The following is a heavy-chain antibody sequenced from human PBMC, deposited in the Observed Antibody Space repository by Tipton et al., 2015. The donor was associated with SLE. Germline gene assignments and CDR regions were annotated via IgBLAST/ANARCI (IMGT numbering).Heavy chain of an antibody. CDR2: TYTSGST. CDR1: GGSISSGSYY. Sequence: LRLSCTVSGGSISSGSYYWSWIRQPAGKGLEWIGGTYTSGSTNYNPSLKSRVTISVDTSKNQFSLKLSSVTAADTAVYYCARGVRIAVVKGWYFDLWGRGTLVTVSS. V-gene: IGHV4-61*02. D-gene: IGHD6-19*01. CDR3: ARGVRIAVVKGWYFDL. J-gene: IGHJ2*01.